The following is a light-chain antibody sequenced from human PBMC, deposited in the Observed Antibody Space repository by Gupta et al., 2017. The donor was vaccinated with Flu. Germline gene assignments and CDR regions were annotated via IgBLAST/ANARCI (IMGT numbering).Light chain of an antibody. J-gene: IGKJ2*02. CDR3: QQYSGT. CDR2: DAS. V-gene: IGKV1-33*01. Sequence: VGDRVTISFQASQDITTDVSWYQKKPGKAPKVLIYDASRLGTGVPSRFSGSGYGTDFTFTLSSLLLEDIATYYCQQYSGTFGQGTKLQIK. CDR1: QDITTD.